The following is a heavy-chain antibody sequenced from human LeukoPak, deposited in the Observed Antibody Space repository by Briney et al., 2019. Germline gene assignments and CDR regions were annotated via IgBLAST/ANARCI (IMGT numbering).Heavy chain of an antibody. J-gene: IGHJ4*02. CDR2: IKQDGSEK. D-gene: IGHD2/OR15-2a*01. CDR3: VSFYETY. V-gene: IGHV3-7*01. CDR1: GFTFSTYW. Sequence: PGGSLRLSCAATGFTFSTYWMSWVRQAPGKGLEWVANIKQDGSEKYYVDSVKGRFTISRDNAKISLYLQMNSLRAEDTAVYYCVSFYETYWGRGTLVTVSS.